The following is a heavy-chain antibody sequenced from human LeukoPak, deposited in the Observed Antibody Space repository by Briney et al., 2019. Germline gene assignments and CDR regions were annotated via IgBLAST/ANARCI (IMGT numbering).Heavy chain of an antibody. CDR3: ASMQYNYGYSPFGC. Sequence: DPSQTLSLTCTVSGGSISSGGYYWNWIRQHPGKGLEWIGYIYYSGTTNYNPSLKSRVTISVDTSKNQFSLKLSSVTAADTAVYYCASMQYNYGYSPFGCWGQGTLVTVSS. D-gene: IGHD5-18*01. V-gene: IGHV4-61*08. CDR1: GGSISSGGYY. J-gene: IGHJ4*02. CDR2: IYYSGTT.